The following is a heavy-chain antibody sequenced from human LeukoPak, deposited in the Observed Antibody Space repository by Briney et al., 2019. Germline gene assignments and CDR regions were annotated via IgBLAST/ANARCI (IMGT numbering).Heavy chain of an antibody. CDR2: ISSSSSYI. V-gene: IGHV3-21*01. D-gene: IGHD3-9*01. J-gene: IGHJ4*02. CDR1: GFTFSSYS. CDR3: ARDRYGRPMGYYFDY. Sequence: PGGSLRLSCAASGFTFSSYSMNWVRQAPGKGLEWVSSISSSSSYIYYADSVKGRFTISRDNAKNSLYLQMNSLRAEDTAGYYCARDRYGRPMGYYFDYWGQGTLVTVSS.